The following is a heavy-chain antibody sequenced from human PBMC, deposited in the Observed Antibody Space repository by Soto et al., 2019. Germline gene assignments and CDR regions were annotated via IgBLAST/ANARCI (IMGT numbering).Heavy chain of an antibody. J-gene: IGHJ6*03. Sequence: GGSLRLSCAASGFTFSSYAMSWVRQAPGKGLEWVSAISGSGGSTYYADSVKGRFTISRDNSKNTLYLQMNSLRAEDTAVYYCAKKGMTTDPWNYYMDVWGKGTTVTVSS. CDR1: GFTFSSYA. CDR3: AKKGMTTDPWNYYMDV. D-gene: IGHD4-4*01. V-gene: IGHV3-23*01. CDR2: ISGSGGST.